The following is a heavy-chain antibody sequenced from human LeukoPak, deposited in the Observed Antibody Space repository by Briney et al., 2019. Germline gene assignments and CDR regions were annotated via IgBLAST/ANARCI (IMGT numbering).Heavy chain of an antibody. CDR2: ISWNSVNI. CDR1: GFTFHDFS. CDR3: ARDPGALGYCSGGSCYADEDYSYYYYMDV. D-gene: IGHD2-15*01. V-gene: IGHV3-9*01. Sequence: PGRSLRLSCAASGFTFHDFSMHWVRQTPGKGLEWVSGISWNSVNIGYADSVKGRFTISRDNAKNSLFLQMNSLRAEDTAVYYCARDPGALGYCSGGSCYADEDYSYYYYMDVWGKGTTVTVSS. J-gene: IGHJ6*03.